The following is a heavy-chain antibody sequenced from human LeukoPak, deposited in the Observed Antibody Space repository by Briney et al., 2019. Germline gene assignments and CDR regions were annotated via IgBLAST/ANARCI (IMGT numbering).Heavy chain of an antibody. J-gene: IGHJ4*02. D-gene: IGHD6-19*01. Sequence: ASVKVSCKASGYTFTNYGISWVRQAPGQGLEWMGWISIFNANTNYAQKLQGRVTMTTDTSTSTAYMELRGLRSEDTAVYYCARDHGQWVVRISLDYWGQGTLVTVSS. CDR1: GYTFTNYG. CDR2: ISIFNANT. V-gene: IGHV1-18*01. CDR3: ARDHGQWVVRISLDY.